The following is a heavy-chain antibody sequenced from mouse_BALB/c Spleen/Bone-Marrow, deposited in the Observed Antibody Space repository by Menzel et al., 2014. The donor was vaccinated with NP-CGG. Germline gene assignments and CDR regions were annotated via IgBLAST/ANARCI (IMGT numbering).Heavy chain of an antibody. V-gene: IGHV2-9*02. CDR1: GFSLTSYG. Sequence: QVQLKQSGPGLVAPSQSQSITCTVSGFSLTSYGVHWVRQPPGKGLEWLGVIWAGGNTNYNSALMSRLNINKDSSKSQVFLKMNSLQSDDTAMYYCARDTYSGNPYALDYWGQGTSVTVSS. D-gene: IGHD2-10*01. CDR3: ARDTYSGNPYALDY. J-gene: IGHJ4*01. CDR2: IWAGGNT.